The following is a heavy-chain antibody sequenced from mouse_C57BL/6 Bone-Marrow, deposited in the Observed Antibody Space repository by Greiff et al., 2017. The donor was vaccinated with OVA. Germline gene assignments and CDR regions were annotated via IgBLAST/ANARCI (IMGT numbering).Heavy chain of an antibody. CDR1: GYTFTSYW. Sequence: VQLQQPGAELVKPGASVKMSCKASGYTFTSYWITWVKQRPGQGLEWIGDIYPGSGSTNYNEKFKSKATLTVDTSSSTAYMQLSSLTSEDSAVYYCARYYVEGYYAMDYWGQGTSVTVSS. CDR3: ARYYVEGYYAMDY. CDR2: IYPGSGST. J-gene: IGHJ4*01. D-gene: IGHD1-1*01. V-gene: IGHV1-55*01.